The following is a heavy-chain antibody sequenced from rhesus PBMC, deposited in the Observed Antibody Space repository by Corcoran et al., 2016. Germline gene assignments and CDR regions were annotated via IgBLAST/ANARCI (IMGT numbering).Heavy chain of an antibody. D-gene: IGHD6-37*01. Sequence: QVQLQESGPGVVKPSETLSLTCAVPGGSISGGYDWSWVRQPPGKGLEGLGYICGSRGSTNSNPSLKNRVTISKDASKNEFSLKLGSVTAADTAVYYCARPPRWDGLDSWGQGVFVTVSS. V-gene: IGHV4-76*01. CDR3: ARPPRWDGLDS. CDR2: ICGSRGST. J-gene: IGHJ6*01. CDR1: GGSISGGYD.